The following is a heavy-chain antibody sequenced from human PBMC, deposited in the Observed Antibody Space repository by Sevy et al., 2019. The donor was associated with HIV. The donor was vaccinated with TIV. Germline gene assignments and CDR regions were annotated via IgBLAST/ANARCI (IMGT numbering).Heavy chain of an antibody. CDR3: VRAPYISGSDYFDY. V-gene: IGHV3-21*03. Sequence: GGSLRLSCTAAGFTFSGYTMNWVRQAPGKGLEWISSISSTSSYIEYTDSVKGRFTISRDNAKNSLYLQMNSLTAEDTAVYFCVRAPYISGSDYFDYWGQGTLVTVSS. CDR1: GFTFSGYT. J-gene: IGHJ4*02. CDR2: ISSTSSYI. D-gene: IGHD5-18*01.